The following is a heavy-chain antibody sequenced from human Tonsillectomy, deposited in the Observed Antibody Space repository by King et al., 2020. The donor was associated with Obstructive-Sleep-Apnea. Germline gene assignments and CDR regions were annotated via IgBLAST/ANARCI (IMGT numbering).Heavy chain of an antibody. J-gene: IGHJ4*02. V-gene: IGHV4-59*08. CDR2: IYYSGST. CDR1: GGSISSYY. CDR3: VKSGYDARDGYFDY. D-gene: IGHD5-12*01. Sequence: VQLQESGPGLVKPSETLSLTCTVSGGSISSYYWSWIRQPPGKGLEWIGYIYYSGSTNYNPSLKSRVTISLETSKNQFSLKLSSVTAADTAVYYCVKSGYDARDGYFDYWGEGTLVTVSS.